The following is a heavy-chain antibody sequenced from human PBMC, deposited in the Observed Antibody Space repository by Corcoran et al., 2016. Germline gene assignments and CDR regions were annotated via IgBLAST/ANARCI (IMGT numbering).Heavy chain of an antibody. Sequence: QVQLQQWGAGLLKPSETLSLTCAVYGGSFSGYYWSWIRQPPGKGLEWIGEINHSGSTNYNPSLKSRVTISVDTSKNQFSLKLSSVTAADTAVDYGARGKAQYYDLWRGYYDEYYFDYWGQGTLVTVSS. J-gene: IGHJ4*02. CDR1: GGSFSGYY. D-gene: IGHD3-3*01. V-gene: IGHV4-34*01. CDR2: INHSGST. CDR3: ARGKAQYYDLWRGYYDEYYFDY.